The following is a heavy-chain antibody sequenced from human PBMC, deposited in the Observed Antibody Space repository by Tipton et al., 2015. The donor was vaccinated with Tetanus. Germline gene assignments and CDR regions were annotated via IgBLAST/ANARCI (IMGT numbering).Heavy chain of an antibody. CDR2: FSYSGSS. J-gene: IGHJ1*01. D-gene: IGHD2-2*01. CDR3: ARGSSVWSWYMQH. CDR1: GGSISSYY. Sequence: TLSLTCTVSGGSISSYYWSWIRQPPGKGLEWIGYFSYSGSSNYSPSLKSRVTISGDTSKNQFSLKLSSVTPADTAVYYCARGSSVWSWYMQHWGQGTLVTVSS. V-gene: IGHV4-59*01.